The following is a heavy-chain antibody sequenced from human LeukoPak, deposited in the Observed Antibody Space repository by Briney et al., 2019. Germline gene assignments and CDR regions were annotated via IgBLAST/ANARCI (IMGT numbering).Heavy chain of an antibody. V-gene: IGHV3-66*02. Sequence: GGSLRLSCAASGFTVSSNYMSWVRQAPGKGLEWISVIYSGGSTYYADSVKGRFTISRDNSKNTLYLQMNSLRAEDTAVYYCARAYYYYYYGMDVWGQGTTVTVSS. CDR3: ARAYYYYYYGMDV. J-gene: IGHJ6*02. CDR1: GFTVSSNY. CDR2: IYSGGST.